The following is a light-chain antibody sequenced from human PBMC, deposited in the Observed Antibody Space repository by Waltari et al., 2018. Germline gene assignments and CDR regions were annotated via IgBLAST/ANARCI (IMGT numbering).Light chain of an antibody. CDR3: QQYYSTPLT. CDR1: KSVFYSPNNKNY. Sequence: DIVMTQSPDSLAVSLGERATINCKSSKSVFYSPNNKNYLAWYQQKPGQPPKLLIYWASIRESGVPDRFSGSGSGTDFTLTISSLQTEDVAVYYCQQYYSTPLTFGGGTKVEIK. V-gene: IGKV4-1*01. CDR2: WAS. J-gene: IGKJ4*01.